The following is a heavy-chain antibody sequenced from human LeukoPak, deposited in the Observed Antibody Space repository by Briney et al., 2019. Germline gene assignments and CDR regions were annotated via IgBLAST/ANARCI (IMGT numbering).Heavy chain of an antibody. CDR1: GFTLSRSA. CDR2: INAGGRP. V-gene: IGHV3-23*01. J-gene: IGHJ5*02. Sequence: GGPVRLLCTVSGFTLSRSAMSWVRQAPGKGLEWVSSINAGGRPFYADPVKGRFTISRDNSNTLYLQLNNVRAEDTAVYFCAQDVTGDAGSWGQGTLVTVSS. CDR3: AQDVTGDAGS. D-gene: IGHD7-27*01.